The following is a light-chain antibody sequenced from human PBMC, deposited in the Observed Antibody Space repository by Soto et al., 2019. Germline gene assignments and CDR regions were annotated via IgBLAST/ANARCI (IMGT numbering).Light chain of an antibody. V-gene: IGKV3-20*01. J-gene: IGKJ1*01. CDR1: QSVSSSY. Sequence: EIVLTQSPGTLSLSPGDRATLSCRASQSVSSSYLSWYQQKPGQAPRVLIYGASTRATGIPDRFSGSGSGTDFTLTISRLEPEDFAVYYCQQYGNSPWTFGQGTKVESK. CDR3: QQYGNSPWT. CDR2: GAS.